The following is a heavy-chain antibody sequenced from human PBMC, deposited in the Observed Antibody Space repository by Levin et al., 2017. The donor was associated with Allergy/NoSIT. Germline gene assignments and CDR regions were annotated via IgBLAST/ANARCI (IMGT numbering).Heavy chain of an antibody. J-gene: IGHJ4*02. CDR3: ARVPYSDYGDYEGYFDY. Sequence: SCTVSGGSISSSSYYWGWIRQPPGKGLEWIGSIYYSGSTYYNPSLKSRVTISVDTSKNQFSLKLSSVTAADTAVYYCARVPYSDYGDYEGYFDYWGQGTLVTVSS. V-gene: IGHV4-39*07. D-gene: IGHD4-17*01. CDR2: IYYSGST. CDR1: GGSISSSSYY.